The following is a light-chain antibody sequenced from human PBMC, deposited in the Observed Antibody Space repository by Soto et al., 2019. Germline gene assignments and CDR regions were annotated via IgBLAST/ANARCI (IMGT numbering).Light chain of an antibody. V-gene: IGKV3-20*01. CDR3: QQQGRSWIT. CDR2: AAS. Sequence: EIVLTQSPGTLSLSPGERATLSCRASQSVSSSFLAWYQQKPGQAPRLLIYAASGRATGVPDRFSGSGSGTDFTLSISRLEPEDFAVYYCQQQGRSWITFGQGTRLEIK. CDR1: QSVSSSF. J-gene: IGKJ5*01.